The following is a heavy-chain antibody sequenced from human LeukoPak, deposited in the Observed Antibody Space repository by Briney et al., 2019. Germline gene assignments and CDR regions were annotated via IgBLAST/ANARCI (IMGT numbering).Heavy chain of an antibody. Sequence: ASVKVSCKASGYSFTTYGISWVRQAPGQGLEWMGWISPYDGDANYAQNVQGRLTMATDTFTSTAYMELRSLRSDDTAVYYCVRDYCTNGVCYKGDCFDPWGQGTLVTVSS. CDR3: VRDYCTNGVCYKGDCFDP. V-gene: IGHV1-18*01. J-gene: IGHJ5*02. CDR2: ISPYDGDA. D-gene: IGHD2-8*01. CDR1: GYSFTTYG.